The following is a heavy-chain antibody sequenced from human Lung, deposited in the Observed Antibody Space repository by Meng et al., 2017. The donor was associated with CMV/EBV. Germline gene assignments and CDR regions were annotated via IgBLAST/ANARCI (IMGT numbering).Heavy chain of an antibody. V-gene: IGHV1-69*10. CDR3: VASEEFYHFRSGWEWYYHYGMDV. D-gene: IGHD3-3*01. Sequence: SVKVSXKASGDTFNKYVTSWVRQAPGQGLEWMGGIIPMRTTTNYAQRFQGRVTITADTSTATVYMELSSLRSEDTAMYYCVASEEFYHFRSGWEWYYHYGMDVWGPGTAVXVSS. J-gene: IGHJ6*02. CDR2: IIPMRTTT. CDR1: GDTFNKYV.